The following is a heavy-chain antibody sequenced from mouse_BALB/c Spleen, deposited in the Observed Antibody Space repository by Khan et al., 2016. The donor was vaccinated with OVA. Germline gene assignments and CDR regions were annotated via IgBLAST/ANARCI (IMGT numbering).Heavy chain of an antibody. Sequence: EVQGVESGPGLVKPSQSLSHTCTVTGYSITSGYAWNWIRQFPGNKLEWMGYISYSGVTSYTPSLKSRISITRDTSKNQFFLQLNSVTTEDTATYYCARGNYYGYYFDYWGQGTTLTVSS. CDR2: ISYSGVT. V-gene: IGHV3-2*02. CDR3: ARGNYYGYYFDY. CDR1: GYSITSGYA. J-gene: IGHJ2*01. D-gene: IGHD1-1*01.